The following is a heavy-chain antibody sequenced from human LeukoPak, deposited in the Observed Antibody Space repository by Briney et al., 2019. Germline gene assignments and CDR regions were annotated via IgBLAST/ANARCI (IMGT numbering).Heavy chain of an antibody. Sequence: GSLRLSCAASGFTFSSYGMHWVRRAPGKGLEWVAVIWYDGSNKYYADSVKGRFTVSRDNSKNTLYLQMNSLRAEDTAVYYCARGKYCSSTSCWDDAFDIWGQGTMVTVSS. CDR3: ARGKYCSSTSCWDDAFDI. CDR1: GFTFSSYG. J-gene: IGHJ3*02. CDR2: IWYDGSNK. V-gene: IGHV3-33*01. D-gene: IGHD2-2*01.